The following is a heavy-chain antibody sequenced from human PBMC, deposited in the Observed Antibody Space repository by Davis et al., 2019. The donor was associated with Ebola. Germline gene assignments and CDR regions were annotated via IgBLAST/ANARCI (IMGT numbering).Heavy chain of an antibody. CDR3: ASNTYYYYGMDV. Sequence: GGSLRLSCKGSGYSFTSYWIGWVRQMPGKGLEWMGRIDPSDSYTNYSPSFQGHVTISADKSISTAYLQWSSLKASDTAMYYCASNTYYYYGMDVWGQGTTVTVSS. J-gene: IGHJ6*02. CDR2: IDPSDSYT. V-gene: IGHV5-10-1*01. CDR1: GYSFTSYW.